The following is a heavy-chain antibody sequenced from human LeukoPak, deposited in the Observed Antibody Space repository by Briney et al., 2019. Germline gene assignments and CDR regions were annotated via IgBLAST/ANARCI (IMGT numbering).Heavy chain of an antibody. V-gene: IGHV3-7*01. CDR2: IKQDGSEK. CDR1: GFTFSSYG. Sequence: PGGSLRLSCAASGFTFSSYGMHWVRQAPGKGLEWVANIKQDGSEKYYVDSVKGRFTISRDNAKNSLFLQMNSLRAEDTAVYYCCRIAAAGFDYWGQGTLVTVSS. CDR3: CRIAAAGFDY. D-gene: IGHD6-13*01. J-gene: IGHJ4*02.